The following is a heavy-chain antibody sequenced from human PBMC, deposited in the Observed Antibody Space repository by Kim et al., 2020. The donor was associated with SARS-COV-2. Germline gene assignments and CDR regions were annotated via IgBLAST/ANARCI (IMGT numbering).Heavy chain of an antibody. CDR2: T. J-gene: IGHJ5*02. V-gene: IGHV4-59*01. D-gene: IGHD6-19*01. CDR3: ARDSGSGWYVS. Sequence: TTYKPPLKSRVTISVDTSKNQFSLKLRSVTAADTAVYYCARDSGSGWYVSWGQGTLVTVSS.